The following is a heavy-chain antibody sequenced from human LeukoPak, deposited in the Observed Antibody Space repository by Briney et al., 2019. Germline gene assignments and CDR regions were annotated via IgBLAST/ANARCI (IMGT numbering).Heavy chain of an antibody. J-gene: IGHJ3*01. CDR2: INPHNNGT. CDR3: ARWNLAPFDF. V-gene: IGHV1-2*02. CDR1: GYTFIGYY. D-gene: IGHD1-1*01. Sequence: GASVKVSCKASGYTFIGYYLHWVRQAPGQGLEWIGLINPHNNGTQYAQKFQGRVTMTRDTSINTVYMELSSLRSDDTAVYYCARWNLAPFDFWGQGTMVTV.